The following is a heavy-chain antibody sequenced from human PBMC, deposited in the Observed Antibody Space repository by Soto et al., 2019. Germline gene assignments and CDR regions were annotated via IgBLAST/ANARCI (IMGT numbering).Heavy chain of an antibody. CDR1: GFTFSSYA. V-gene: IGHV3-23*01. CDR3: ATGGSGSGYYYYYMDV. CDR2: ISGSGGST. J-gene: IGHJ6*03. Sequence: GGSLRLSCAASGFTFSSYAMSWVRQAPGMGLEWVSGISGSGGSTDYADSVKGRFTISRDNSKNTLYLQMNSLRAEDTAVYYCATGGSGSGYYYYYMDVWGKGTTVTVSS. D-gene: IGHD3-10*01.